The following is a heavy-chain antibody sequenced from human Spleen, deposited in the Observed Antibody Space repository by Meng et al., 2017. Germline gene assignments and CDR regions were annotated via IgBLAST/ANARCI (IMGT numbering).Heavy chain of an antibody. CDR3: ARDPAAAGPQNGMDV. CDR1: GYTFTGNY. Sequence: ASVKVSCKAFGYTFTGNYLHWVRQAPGQGLEWMGRINPYSGSTDYAQKFQGRVTMTRDTSINTAYMELSRLRSDDTAVYYCARDPAAAGPQNGMDVWGQGTTVTVSS. V-gene: IGHV1-2*06. D-gene: IGHD6-13*01. J-gene: IGHJ6*02. CDR2: INPYSGST.